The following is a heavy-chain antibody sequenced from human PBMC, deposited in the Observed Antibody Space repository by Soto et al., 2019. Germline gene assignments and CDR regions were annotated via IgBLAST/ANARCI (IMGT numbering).Heavy chain of an antibody. CDR3: ARMFHCSGGTCPFDY. D-gene: IGHD2-15*01. CDR2: IDWDDDK. Sequence: GSGPTLVNPTQPLTLTCTFSGFSLSPSGMRVSWIRQPPGKALEWLARIDWDDDKFSTTSLKTRLTISKDSSKNQVVLTMTNMDPVDTATYYCARMFHCSGGTCPFDYWGQGALVTVSS. V-gene: IGHV2-70*04. J-gene: IGHJ4*02. CDR1: GFSLSPSGMR.